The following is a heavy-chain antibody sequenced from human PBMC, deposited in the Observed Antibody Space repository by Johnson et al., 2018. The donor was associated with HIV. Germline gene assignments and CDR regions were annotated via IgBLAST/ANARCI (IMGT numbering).Heavy chain of an antibody. J-gene: IGHJ3*02. V-gene: IGHV3-33*06. D-gene: IGHD3-10*01. CDR3: AKEGITMEVDM. CDR1: GFMFSNYG. CDR2: IWFDGSNK. Sequence: QVQLVESGGGVVQPGRSLTLSCAASGFMFSNYGVHWVRQAPGKGLEWVAVIWFDGSNKYYADSVKGRFTISRDNSQKTLYLQMNSLRAEDTAVYYCAKEGITMEVDMGGQGTMVIVSS.